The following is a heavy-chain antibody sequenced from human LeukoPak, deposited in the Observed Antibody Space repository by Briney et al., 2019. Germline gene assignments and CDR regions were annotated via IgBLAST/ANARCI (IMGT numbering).Heavy chain of an antibody. V-gene: IGHV3-48*03. Sequence: GGSLRLSGEASGFTFSSYEMNWVRQAPGKGLEWVSYISSSGKTIYYADSTKGRFTVSRDNAKNSLYLQMNSLRAEDTAVYYCATTSIAAAVPGCFDYWGQGTLVTVFS. CDR2: ISSSGKTI. J-gene: IGHJ4*02. CDR3: ATTSIAAAVPGCFDY. CDR1: GFTFSSYE. D-gene: IGHD6-13*01.